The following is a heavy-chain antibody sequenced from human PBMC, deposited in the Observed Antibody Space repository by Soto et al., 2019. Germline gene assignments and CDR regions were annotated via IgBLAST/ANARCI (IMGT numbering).Heavy chain of an antibody. CDR1: GFAVRHNY. J-gene: IGHJ6*04. CDR2: IYSGGDT. CDR3: ARETDSIPSGGDV. D-gene: IGHD3-10*01. Sequence: HPGGSLRLSCTASGFAVRHNYMTWVRQAPGKGLEWVSLIYSGGDTAYADSVKGRFTISRHTSQNTLYLQMNSLRAEDTAVYYCARETDSIPSGGDVWGKGTAVTVSS. V-gene: IGHV3-53*04.